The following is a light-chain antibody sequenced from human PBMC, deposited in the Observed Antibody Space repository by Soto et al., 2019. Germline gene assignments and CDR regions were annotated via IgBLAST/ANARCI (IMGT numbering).Light chain of an antibody. CDR2: GVS. Sequence: EIVLTQSPGTLSLSPGERATLSCRASQSVSHNYLAWYQQKPGHAPRLLIYGVSSRATGIPDRFSGSGSGTDFTLTISRLEPEDFAVYYFQHYSYSRYFSFGPGTKVEIK. CDR1: QSVSHNY. J-gene: IGKJ3*01. CDR3: QHYSYSRYFS. V-gene: IGKV3-20*01.